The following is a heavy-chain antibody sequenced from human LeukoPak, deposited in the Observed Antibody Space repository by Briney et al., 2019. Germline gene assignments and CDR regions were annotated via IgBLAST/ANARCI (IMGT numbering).Heavy chain of an antibody. J-gene: IGHJ3*02. CDR3: ARDTSGSYLDAFDI. D-gene: IGHD1-26*01. Sequence: GGSLRLSCAASRFTVSSNYMSWVRQAPGKGLEWVSVIYSGGSTYYADSVKGRFTISRDNSKNTLYLQMNSLRAEDTAVYYCARDTSGSYLDAFDIWGQGTMVTVSS. CDR2: IYSGGST. V-gene: IGHV3-66*01. CDR1: RFTVSSNY.